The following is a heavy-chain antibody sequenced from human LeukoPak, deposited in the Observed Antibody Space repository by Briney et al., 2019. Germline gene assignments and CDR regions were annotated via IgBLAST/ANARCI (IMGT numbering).Heavy chain of an antibody. D-gene: IGHD2-2*01. J-gene: IGHJ5*02. CDR3: ARGPRLDQLLFGWFDP. V-gene: IGHV4-34*01. Sequence: SETLSLTCAVYGGSFSGYYWSWIRQPPGKGPEWIGEINHSGSTNYNPSLKSRVTISVDTSKNQFSLKLSSVTAADTAVYYCARGPRLDQLLFGWFDPWGQGTLVTVSS. CDR1: GGSFSGYY. CDR2: INHSGST.